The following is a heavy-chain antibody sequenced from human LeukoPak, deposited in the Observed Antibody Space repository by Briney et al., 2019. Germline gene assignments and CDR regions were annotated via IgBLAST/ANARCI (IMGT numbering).Heavy chain of an antibody. J-gene: IGHJ5*02. CDR3: ATAQTHYGWFDP. CDR1: GGSISSYY. V-gene: IGHV4-59*01. D-gene: IGHD4-17*01. CDR2: IYYSGST. Sequence: SETLSLTCTVSGGSISSYYWSWIRQPPGKGLEWIGYIYYSGSTNYNPSLKSRVTISVDTSKNQFSLKLSSVTAADTAVYYCATAQTHYGWFDPWGQGTLVTVSS.